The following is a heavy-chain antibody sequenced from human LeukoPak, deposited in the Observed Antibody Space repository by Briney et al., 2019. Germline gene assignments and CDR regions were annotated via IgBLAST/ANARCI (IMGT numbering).Heavy chain of an antibody. CDR1: GYTFTSYG. Sequence: ASVKVSCKASGYTFTSYGISWVRQAPGQGLEWMGWISAYNGNTNYAQKLQGRVTMNTDTSTSTAYMELRSLRSDDTAVYYCARRSKQQLVFLYYYYMDVWGEGTTVTVSS. CDR2: ISAYNGNT. CDR3: ARRSKQQLVFLYYYYMDV. J-gene: IGHJ6*03. V-gene: IGHV1-18*01. D-gene: IGHD6-13*01.